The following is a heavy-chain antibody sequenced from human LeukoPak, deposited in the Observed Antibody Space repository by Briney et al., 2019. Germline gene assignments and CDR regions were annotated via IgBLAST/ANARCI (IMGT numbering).Heavy chain of an antibody. D-gene: IGHD6-13*01. Sequence: PGGSLRLSCAASGFTFSSYGMHWVRQAPGKGVEWVAVISYDGSNKYYADSVKGRFTISRDNSKNTLYLQMNSLRAEDTAVYYCAKERGYSSSFFDYWGQGTLVTVSS. V-gene: IGHV3-30*18. CDR3: AKERGYSSSFFDY. J-gene: IGHJ4*02. CDR2: ISYDGSNK. CDR1: GFTFSSYG.